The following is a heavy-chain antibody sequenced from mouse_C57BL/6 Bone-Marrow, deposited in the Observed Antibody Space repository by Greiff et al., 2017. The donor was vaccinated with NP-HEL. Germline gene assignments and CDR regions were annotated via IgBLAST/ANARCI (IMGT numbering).Heavy chain of an antibody. CDR3: AREGDYYGSRRFAY. CDR2: INPNNGGT. Sequence: EVQLQQSGPELVKPGASVKISCKASGYTFTDYYMNWVKQSHGKSLEWIGDINPNNGGTSYNQKFKGKATLTVDKSSSTAYMELRSLTSEDSAVYYCAREGDYYGSRRFAYWGQGTLVTVSA. V-gene: IGHV1-26*01. D-gene: IGHD1-1*01. J-gene: IGHJ3*01. CDR1: GYTFTDYY.